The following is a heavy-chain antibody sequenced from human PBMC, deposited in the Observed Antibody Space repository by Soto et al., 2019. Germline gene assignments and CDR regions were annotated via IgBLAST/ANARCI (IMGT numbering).Heavy chain of an antibody. J-gene: IGHJ5*02. CDR1: GYTFINFD. CDR2: MNPGSGKT. Sequence: QVQLVQSGAEVKEPGASVRVSYKASGYTFINFDITWVRQATGQGLEWMGWMNPGSGKTGYANKFQGRVTMTRDASTGTAHLELSSLTSEDTAVYYCARMASAGTLNWFDPWGQGTLVTVSS. D-gene: IGHD6-13*01. V-gene: IGHV1-8*02. CDR3: ARMASAGTLNWFDP.